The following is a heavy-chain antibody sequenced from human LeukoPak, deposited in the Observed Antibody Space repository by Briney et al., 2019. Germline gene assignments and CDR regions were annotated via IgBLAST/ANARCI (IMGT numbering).Heavy chain of an antibody. CDR2: MYASGSA. V-gene: IGHV4-4*07. CDR3: ARDFESGSYYYDY. Sequence: SETLSLTCNVSGGSISSYYWSWIRQPAGKGLECIGRMYASGSANYNPSLRSRVTMSVDTSKKQFSLRLSSVTAADTAVYYCARDFESGSYYYDYWGQGTLVTVSS. D-gene: IGHD1-26*01. CDR1: GGSISSYY. J-gene: IGHJ4*02.